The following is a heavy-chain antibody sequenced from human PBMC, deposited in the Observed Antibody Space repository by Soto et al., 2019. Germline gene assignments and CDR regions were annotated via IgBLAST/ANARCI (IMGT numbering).Heavy chain of an antibody. CDR2: IYWNDDK. CDR3: AHVPYCGGDCMAPFHY. CDR1: GFSLSTSGVG. Sequence: QITLKESGPTLVKPTQTLTLTCTFSGFSLSTSGVGVGWIRQPPGKALEWLALIYWNDDKRYSPSLKIRPTIPKDTSKNQVVLTMTNMDPMDTATYYCAHVPYCGGDCMAPFHYWGQGSLVTVSS. J-gene: IGHJ4*02. V-gene: IGHV2-5*01. D-gene: IGHD2-21*02.